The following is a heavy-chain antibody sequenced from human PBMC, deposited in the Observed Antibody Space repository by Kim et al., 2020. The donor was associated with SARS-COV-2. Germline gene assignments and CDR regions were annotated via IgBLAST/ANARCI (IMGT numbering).Heavy chain of an antibody. CDR2: INHSGST. CDR3: ARNINSITVTTFGIDY. CDR1: GGSFSGYY. Sequence: SETLSLTCAVYGGSFSGYYWSWIRQPPGKGLEWIGEINHSGSTNYNPSLKSRVTISVDTSKNQFSLKLSSVTAADTAVYYCARNINSITVTTFGIDYWGQGTLVTVSS. D-gene: IGHD4-17*01. J-gene: IGHJ4*02. V-gene: IGHV4-34*01.